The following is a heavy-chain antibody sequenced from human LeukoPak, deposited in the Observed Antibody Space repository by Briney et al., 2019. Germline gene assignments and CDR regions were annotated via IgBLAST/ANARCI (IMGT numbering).Heavy chain of an antibody. Sequence: PGGSLRLSCAASGFTFSNFLMTWVRQAPGKGPEWVSAISGSGGDTYYADSVKGRFTISRDNSKNTLYLQMNSLRAEDTAVYSCAKKGATTGDFDYWGQGTLVTVSS. CDR3: AKKGATTGDFDY. CDR2: ISGSGGDT. V-gene: IGHV3-23*01. J-gene: IGHJ4*02. D-gene: IGHD1-26*01. CDR1: GFTFSNFL.